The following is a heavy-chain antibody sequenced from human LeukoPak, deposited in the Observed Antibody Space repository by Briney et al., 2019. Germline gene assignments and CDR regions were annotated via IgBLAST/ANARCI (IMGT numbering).Heavy chain of an antibody. CDR2: INHSGST. D-gene: IGHD3-22*01. J-gene: IGHJ4*02. Sequence: SETLSLTCAVYGGSFSGYYWSWIRQPPGKGLEWIGEINHSGSTNYNPSLKSRVTISVDTSKNQFSLKLSSVTAADTAVYYCAKSYDSSGYYNYWGQGTLVTVSS. CDR3: AKSYDSSGYYNY. CDR1: GGSFSGYY. V-gene: IGHV4-34*01.